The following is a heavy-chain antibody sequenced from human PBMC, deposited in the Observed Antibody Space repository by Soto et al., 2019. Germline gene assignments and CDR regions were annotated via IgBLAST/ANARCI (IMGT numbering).Heavy chain of an antibody. Sequence: QVQLVQSGAEVKKPGASVKVSCKASGYTFTSYYMHWVRQAPGQGLEWMGIINPSGGSTSYAQKFQARVTMTRDTSTSTVYMELSSLRSEDTAVYYCARDDVDTAMVTGGGRDKRGDYRGQGTLVTVSS. CDR2: INPSGGST. CDR3: ARDDVDTAMVTGGGRDKRGDY. J-gene: IGHJ4*02. D-gene: IGHD5-18*01. CDR1: GYTFTSYY. V-gene: IGHV1-46*01.